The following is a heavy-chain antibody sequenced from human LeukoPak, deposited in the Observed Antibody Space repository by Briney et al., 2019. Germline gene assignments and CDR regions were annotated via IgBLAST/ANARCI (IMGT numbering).Heavy chain of an antibody. CDR3: AKDKTRGPGDY. Sequence: PGGSLRLSCAASGFTFDDYAMHWVRHTPGKGLECVSLISEDGGDTLYADPVRGRFTISRDNSKNSLYLQMNSLRTEDTAFYYCAKDKTRGPGDYWGQGTLVTVSS. V-gene: IGHV3-43*02. J-gene: IGHJ4*02. CDR2: ISEDGGDT. D-gene: IGHD1-14*01. CDR1: GFTFDDYA.